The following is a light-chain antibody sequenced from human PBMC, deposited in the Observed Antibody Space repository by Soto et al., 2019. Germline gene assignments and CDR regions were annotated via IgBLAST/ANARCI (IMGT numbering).Light chain of an antibody. CDR1: QSINNY. V-gene: IGKV1-39*01. J-gene: IGKJ3*01. CDR2: AAS. Sequence: DIQMTKSASTLSASVGDRVTITCRASQSINNYLKWYQQKPGKAPGLLIYAASTLQSGVPSRFSASGSGTDFTLTISSLQPEDFATYYCQQDLRPPLTFGPGTKVDIK. CDR3: QQDLRPPLT.